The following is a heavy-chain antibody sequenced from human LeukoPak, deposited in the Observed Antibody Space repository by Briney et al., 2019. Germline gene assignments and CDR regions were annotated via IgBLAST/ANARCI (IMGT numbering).Heavy chain of an antibody. CDR1: GFTFSNYA. CDR2: ISGSGGST. V-gene: IGHV3-23*01. CDR3: AKLSRFDTAFDY. D-gene: IGHD5-18*01. Sequence: GGSLRLSCAASGFTFSNYAMSLVRQAPGKGLEWVSAISGSGGSTYYADSVKGRFTISRDNSKNTLYLQMNSLRAEDTAVYYCAKLSRFDTAFDYWGQGTLVTVSS. J-gene: IGHJ4*02.